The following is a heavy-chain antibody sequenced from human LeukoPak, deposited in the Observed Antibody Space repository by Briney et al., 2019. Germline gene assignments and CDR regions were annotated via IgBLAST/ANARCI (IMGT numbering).Heavy chain of an antibody. D-gene: IGHD3-16*01. CDR1: GGSISSGGYY. Sequence: SQTLSLTCTVSGGSISSGGYYWSWIRQHPGKGLEWIGYIYYSGSTYYNPSLKSRVTISVDTSKNQFSLKLSSATAADTAVYYCARAVSAAFDIWGQGTMVTVSS. CDR3: ARAVSAAFDI. CDR2: IYYSGST. J-gene: IGHJ3*02. V-gene: IGHV4-31*03.